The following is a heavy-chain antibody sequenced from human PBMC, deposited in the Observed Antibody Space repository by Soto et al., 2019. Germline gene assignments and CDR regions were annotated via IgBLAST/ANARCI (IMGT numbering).Heavy chain of an antibody. CDR3: AHRRGYDYVWGSYRRALFDY. CDR2: IYWNDDK. V-gene: IGHV2-5*01. CDR1: GFSLSTSGVG. D-gene: IGHD3-16*02. Sequence: QITLKESGPTLVKPTQTLTLTCTFSGFSLSTSGVGVGWIRQPPGKALEWLALIYWNDDKRYSPSLKSRLTITKDTSKNQLVLTMTNMDPVDTATYYCAHRRGYDYVWGSYRRALFDYWGQGTLVTVSS. J-gene: IGHJ4*02.